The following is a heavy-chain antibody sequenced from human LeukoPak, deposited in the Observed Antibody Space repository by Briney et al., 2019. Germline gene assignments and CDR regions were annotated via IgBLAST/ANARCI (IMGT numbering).Heavy chain of an antibody. CDR2: ISGSGGST. Sequence: GGSLRLSCAASGFTFSSYAMSWVRQAPGKGLEWVSAISGSGGSTYYADSVKGRFTISRDNAKNSLYLQMNSLRAEDTAVYYCARDNQNPAAAGSWFDPWGQGTLVTVSS. D-gene: IGHD6-13*01. CDR3: ARDNQNPAAAGSWFDP. V-gene: IGHV3-23*01. J-gene: IGHJ5*02. CDR1: GFTFSSYA.